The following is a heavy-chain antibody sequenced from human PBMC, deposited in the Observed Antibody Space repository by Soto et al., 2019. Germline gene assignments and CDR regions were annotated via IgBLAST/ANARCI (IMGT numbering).Heavy chain of an antibody. CDR3: ARDGQVAVVCTTLDYCHGGMYP. D-gene: IGHD4-17*01. Sequence: QVQLVQSGAEVKKPGSSVKVSCKSSGGTFSSYTISWVRQAPGQGLEWMGRIIPILGVTNYEQKFPGRVTSPWYEGTITNYRAVGSLSSEDPAVYYCARDGQVAVVCTTLDYCHGGMYPWGQGTTVAVSS. CDR1: GGTFSSYT. J-gene: IGHJ6*02. CDR2: IIPILGVT. V-gene: IGHV1-69*08.